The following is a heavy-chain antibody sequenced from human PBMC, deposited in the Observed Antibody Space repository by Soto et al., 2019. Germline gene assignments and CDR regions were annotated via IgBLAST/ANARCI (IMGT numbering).Heavy chain of an antibody. CDR1: GGSFSGYY. CDR3: ASRGSSWYNWFDP. Sequence: SETLSLTCAVYGGSFSGYYWSWIRQPPGKGLEWIGEINHSGSANYNPSLKSRVTISVDTSKNQFSLKLSSVTAADTAVYYCASRGSSWYNWFDPWGQGTLVTVSS. V-gene: IGHV4-34*01. CDR2: INHSGSA. D-gene: IGHD6-13*01. J-gene: IGHJ5*02.